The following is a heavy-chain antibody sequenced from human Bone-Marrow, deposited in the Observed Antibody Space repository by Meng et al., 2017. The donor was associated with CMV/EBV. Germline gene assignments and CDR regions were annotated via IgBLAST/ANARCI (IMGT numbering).Heavy chain of an antibody. CDR2: INSNSGGT. V-gene: IGHV1-2*02. J-gene: IGHJ5*02. CDR1: GYTFTGYY. Sequence: ASVKVSCKASGYTFTGYYMHWVRQAPGQGLEWMGWINSNSGGTNYAQKFQGRVTMTRDTSISTAYMELSRLRSDDTAVYYCARDLYGSPIERNWFDPWVQGTL. D-gene: IGHD3-10*01. CDR3: ARDLYGSPIERNWFDP.